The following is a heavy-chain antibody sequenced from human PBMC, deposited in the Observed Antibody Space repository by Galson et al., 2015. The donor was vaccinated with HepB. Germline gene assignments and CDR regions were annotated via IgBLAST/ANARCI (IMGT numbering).Heavy chain of an antibody. CDR3: SRPGVMSRGTKTYYSGMDV. CDR1: GFIFSDDF. J-gene: IGHJ6*02. V-gene: IGHV3-11*03. CDR2: ISGRGTHA. Sequence: SLRLSCAASGFIFSDDFMTWVRQAPGQGLEWIADISGRGTHAEYADSVKGRFTISRDNSKNSLYLQMNSLIVEDTAVYYCSRPGVMSRGTKTYYSGMDVWGQGTTVTVSS. D-gene: IGHD1-7*01.